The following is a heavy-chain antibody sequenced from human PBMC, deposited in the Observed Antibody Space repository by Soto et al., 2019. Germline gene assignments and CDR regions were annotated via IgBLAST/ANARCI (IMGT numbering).Heavy chain of an antibody. CDR3: ARDLGCSGGSCYSSYYGMDV. Sequence: QVQLQESGPGLVKPSQTLSLTCTVSGGSISSGDYYWSWIRQPPGKGLEWIGYIYYSGSTYYNPSLKRRVTISVDTSKNQFSLKLSSVTAADTAVYYCARDLGCSGGSCYSSYYGMDVWGQGTTVTVSS. CDR2: IYYSGST. CDR1: GGSISSGDYY. D-gene: IGHD2-15*01. J-gene: IGHJ6*02. V-gene: IGHV4-30-4*01.